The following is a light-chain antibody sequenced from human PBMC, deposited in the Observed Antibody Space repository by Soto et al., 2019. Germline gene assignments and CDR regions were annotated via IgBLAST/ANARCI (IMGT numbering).Light chain of an antibody. CDR3: QQYGSSPT. V-gene: IGKV3-20*01. J-gene: IGKJ5*01. CDR1: QSISIY. Sequence: LVMTQSPATLSVTPGERATLSCKASQSISIYLAWYQQKPGQAPRLLMYGASNRATGIPDRFSGSGSGTDFTLTISRLEPEDFAVYYCQQYGSSPTFGQGTRLEIK. CDR2: GAS.